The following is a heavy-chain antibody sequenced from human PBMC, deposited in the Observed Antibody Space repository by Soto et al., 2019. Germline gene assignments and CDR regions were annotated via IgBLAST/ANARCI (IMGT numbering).Heavy chain of an antibody. V-gene: IGHV1-69*06. CDR3: ARSRYSYGYGMDV. J-gene: IGHJ6*02. CDR2: IIPIFGTA. CDR1: GGTFSSYA. Sequence: GASVKVSWKASGGTFSSYAISWVRQAPGQGLDWMGGIIPIFGTANYAQKFQGRVTITADKSTSTAYMELSSLRSEDTAVYYCARSRYSYGYGMDVWGQGTTVTVSS. D-gene: IGHD5-18*01.